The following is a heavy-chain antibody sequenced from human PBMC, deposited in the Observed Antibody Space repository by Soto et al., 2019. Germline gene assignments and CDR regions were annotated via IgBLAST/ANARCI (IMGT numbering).Heavy chain of an antibody. CDR3: ARWCYLDY. D-gene: IGHD2-8*02. CDR2: ISGSDGKT. CDR1: GFSFGSYA. Sequence: GGSLRLSCAASGFSFGSYALSWVRQAPGKGLEWVSTISGSDGKTFYADSVKGRFSISRDTSQSTLYLQMNSLRADDTAMYYCARWCYLDYWGQGTRVTVCS. V-gene: IGHV3-23*01. J-gene: IGHJ4*02.